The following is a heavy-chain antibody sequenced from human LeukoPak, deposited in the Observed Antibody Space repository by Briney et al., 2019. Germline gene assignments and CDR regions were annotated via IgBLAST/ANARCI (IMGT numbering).Heavy chain of an antibody. D-gene: IGHD2-2*01. Sequence: GGSLRLSCAASGFTLSSYAMHWVRQAPGKGLEWVAVISYDGSNKYYADSVKGRFTISRDNSKNTLYLQMNSLRAEDTAVYYCARGRLYCSSTSCKQGPFDYWGQGTLVTVSS. CDR2: ISYDGSNK. CDR1: GFTLSSYA. V-gene: IGHV3-30-3*01. J-gene: IGHJ4*02. CDR3: ARGRLYCSSTSCKQGPFDY.